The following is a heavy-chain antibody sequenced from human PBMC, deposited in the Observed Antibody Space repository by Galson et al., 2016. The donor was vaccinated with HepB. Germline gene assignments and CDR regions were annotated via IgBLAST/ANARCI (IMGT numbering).Heavy chain of an antibody. CDR2: TYHTSNWYS. Sequence: CAISGDSVSSKSAAWNRIKHSPSRGLEWLGRTYHTSNWYSDYAVSVKSRITINPDTSKNQFSLQLNPVTPEDTAVYYCARGHLVVPFSFYFDYWGQGSLVTVSS. CDR3: ARGHLVVPFSFYFDY. J-gene: IGHJ4*02. CDR1: GDSVSSKSAA. V-gene: IGHV6-1*01. D-gene: IGHD2-15*01.